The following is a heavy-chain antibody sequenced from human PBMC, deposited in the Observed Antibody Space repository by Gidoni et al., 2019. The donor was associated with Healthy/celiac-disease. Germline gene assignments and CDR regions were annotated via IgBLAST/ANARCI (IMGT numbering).Heavy chain of an antibody. CDR1: GSTFSSYD. CDR3: ARASDYGDRFDY. J-gene: IGHJ4*02. CDR2: IGTAGDT. Sequence: EVQLVVSGGGLVQPQGSLRLSCAAPGSTFSSYDMHWVRQATGKGLGWISAIGTAGDTDYPGSVKGRFTSARENAKNSLYLQMNSLRAGDTAVYYCARASDYGDRFDYWGQGTLVTVSS. D-gene: IGHD4-17*01. V-gene: IGHV3-13*01.